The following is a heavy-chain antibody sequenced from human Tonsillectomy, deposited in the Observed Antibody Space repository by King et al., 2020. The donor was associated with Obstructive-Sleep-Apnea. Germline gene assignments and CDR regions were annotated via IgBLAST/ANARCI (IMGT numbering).Heavy chain of an antibody. CDR2: IRRKAYGGTT. J-gene: IGHJ4*02. CDR1: GFTFGDYA. D-gene: IGHD6-13*01. CDR3: TRETIAAAGFDY. V-gene: IGHV3-49*03. Sequence: VQLVESGGGLVQPGRSLRLSCTASGFTFGDYAMSWFRQGPGKGWEWVGLIRRKAYGGTTEYAASVKGRFTISRDDSRTIAYLQMNSLKTEDTAVYYCTRETIAAAGFDYWGQGTLVTVSS.